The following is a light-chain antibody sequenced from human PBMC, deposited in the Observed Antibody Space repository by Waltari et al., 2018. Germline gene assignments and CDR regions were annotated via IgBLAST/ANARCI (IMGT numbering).Light chain of an antibody. Sequence: QSALTQPASVSGSHGQSITISCSGTRSDVGGYKYVSWYQQHPGKAPKFIIYEVSNRPSGVSSRFSGSRSGNTASLTISGLQAEDEADYYCSAYTTSNTLIFGGGTKVTVL. J-gene: IGLJ2*01. CDR1: RSDVGGYKY. CDR2: EVS. CDR3: SAYTTSNTLI. V-gene: IGLV2-14*01.